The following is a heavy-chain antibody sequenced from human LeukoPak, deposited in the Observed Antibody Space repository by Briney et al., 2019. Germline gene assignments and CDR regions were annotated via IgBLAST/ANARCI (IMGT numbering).Heavy chain of an antibody. CDR1: GFTVGNNY. CDR3: AKRYYDSPLDY. Sequence: GGSLRLSCAASGFTVGNNYMNWVRQAPGKGLEWVSSISANGGETHYADSVKGRFAISRDNSKNTLYLQINNPRVEDTAVYYCAKRYYDSPLDYWGQGTLVTVSS. D-gene: IGHD3-3*01. J-gene: IGHJ4*02. CDR2: ISANGGET. V-gene: IGHV3-23*01.